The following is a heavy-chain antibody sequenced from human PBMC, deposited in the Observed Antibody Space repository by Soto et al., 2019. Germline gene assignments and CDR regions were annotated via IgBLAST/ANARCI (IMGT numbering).Heavy chain of an antibody. CDR3: ARDRWDSSGYYYRWFDP. CDR2: IIPIFGTA. Sequence: SVKVSCKASGGTFSSYAISWVRQAPGQGLEWMGGIIPIFGTANYAQKFQGRVTITADESTSTAYMELSSLRSEDTAVYYCARDRWDSSGYYYRWFDPWGQGTLVTVSS. V-gene: IGHV1-69*13. J-gene: IGHJ5*02. D-gene: IGHD3-22*01. CDR1: GGTFSSYA.